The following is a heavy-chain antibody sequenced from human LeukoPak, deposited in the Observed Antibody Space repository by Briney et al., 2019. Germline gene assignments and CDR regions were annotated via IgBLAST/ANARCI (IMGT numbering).Heavy chain of an antibody. V-gene: IGHV1-2*02. Sequence: ASVKVSCKASGYTFTGYYMHWVRQAPGQGLEWMGWINPNSGGTNYAQKFQGRVTMTRETSISTAYMELSRLRSDDTAVYYCARDPVAAAGSYFDYWGQGTLVTVSS. D-gene: IGHD6-13*01. J-gene: IGHJ4*02. CDR2: INPNSGGT. CDR1: GYTFTGYY. CDR3: ARDPVAAAGSYFDY.